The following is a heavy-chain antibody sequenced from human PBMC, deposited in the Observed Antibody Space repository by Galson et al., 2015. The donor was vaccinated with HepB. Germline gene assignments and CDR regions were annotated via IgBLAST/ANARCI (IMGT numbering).Heavy chain of an antibody. Sequence: TLSLTCTVSGGSISSSSYCWGWIRQPPGKGLEWIGSIYYSGSTYYNPSLKSRVTISVDTSKNQFSLKLSSVTAADTAVYYCARLWGWELLDYFDYWGQGTLVTVSS. CDR2: IYYSGST. V-gene: IGHV4-39*01. CDR3: ARLWGWELLDYFDY. D-gene: IGHD1-26*01. CDR1: GGSISSSSYC. J-gene: IGHJ4*02.